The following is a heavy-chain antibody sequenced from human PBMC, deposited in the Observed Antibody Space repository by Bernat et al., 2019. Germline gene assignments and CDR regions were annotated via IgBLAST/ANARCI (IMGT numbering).Heavy chain of an antibody. CDR2: IYYNGDT. D-gene: IGHD3-10*01. J-gene: IGHJ4*02. CDR3: ARGAAVQGKLFHY. Sequence: QVQLQESGPGLVKLSETLSLTCTVSGWSIITYFWNWIRHPSWRGLEWIVYIYYNGDTNYNPYLKSLVTIALDTSENQFSLKLTSVTAADTAMYYCARGAAVQGKLFHYWGRGTLVTVSS. V-gene: IGHV4-59*01. CDR1: GWSIITYF.